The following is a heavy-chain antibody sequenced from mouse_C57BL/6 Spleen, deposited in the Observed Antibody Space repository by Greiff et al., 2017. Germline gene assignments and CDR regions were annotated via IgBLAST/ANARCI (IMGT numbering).Heavy chain of an antibody. CDR3: ARSDGYDWAMDY. CDR1: GYTFTSYW. CDR2: IYPSDSET. Sequence: VQLQQPGAELVRPGSSVKLSCKASGYTFTSYWMDWVKQRPGQGLEWIGNIYPSDSETHYNQKFKDKATLTVDKSSSTAYMQLSSLTSEDSAVYYCARSDGYDWAMDYWGQGTSVTVSS. J-gene: IGHJ4*01. V-gene: IGHV1-61*01. D-gene: IGHD2-2*01.